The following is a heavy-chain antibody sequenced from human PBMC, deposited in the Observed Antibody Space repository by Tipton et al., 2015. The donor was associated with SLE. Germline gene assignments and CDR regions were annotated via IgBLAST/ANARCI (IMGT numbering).Heavy chain of an antibody. Sequence: QSGAEVKKPGASVKVSCKASGYTFTSYGISWVRQAPGQGLEWMGWISAYNGNTNYAQKLQGRVTMTTDTSTSTAYMELRSLRSDDTAVCYCARWHTPPVQYPFLFDYWGQGTLVTVSS. CDR2: ISAYNGNT. CDR1: GYTFTSYG. D-gene: IGHD1-1*01. CDR3: ARWHTPPVQYPFLFDY. V-gene: IGHV1-18*01. J-gene: IGHJ4*02.